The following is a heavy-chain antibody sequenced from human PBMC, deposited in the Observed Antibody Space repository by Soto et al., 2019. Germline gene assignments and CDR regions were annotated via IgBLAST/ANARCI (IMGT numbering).Heavy chain of an antibody. V-gene: IGHV3-33*01. CDR1: RLSFSNYA. J-gene: IGHJ3*02. Sequence: PVGSLRLSCAASRLSFSNYAMHWVRQAPGKGLEWLAVIYYDGSKKFFADSVKGRFSVSRDNSKNTLFLQINSLRAEDTAVYYCARDRPPTDSSNDALDIWGQGTMVTVSS. CDR2: IYYDGSKK. CDR3: ARDRPPTDSSNDALDI.